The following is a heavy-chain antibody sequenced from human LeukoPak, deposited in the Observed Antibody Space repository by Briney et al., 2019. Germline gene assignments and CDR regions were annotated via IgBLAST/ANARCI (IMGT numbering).Heavy chain of an antibody. J-gene: IGHJ4*02. V-gene: IGHV3-7*01. D-gene: IGHD3-10*01. CDR1: GFTFSSYW. CDR2: IKQDGSEK. CDR3: ARDKKSGESSEIDY. Sequence: GGSLRLSCVASGFTFSSYWMDWVRQAPGKGLEWVASIKQDGSEKYHVASVQGRFTISRDNAKDSLYLQMNSLRAEDTAVYYCARDKKSGESSEIDYWGQGTLVTVSS.